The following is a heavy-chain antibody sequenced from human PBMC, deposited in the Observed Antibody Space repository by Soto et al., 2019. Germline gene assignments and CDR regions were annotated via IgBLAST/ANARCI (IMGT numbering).Heavy chain of an antibody. D-gene: IGHD3-10*01. CDR1: GGSISSYY. Sequence: SESLSLTCTVSGGSISSYYWSWIRQPPGKGLEWIGYIYYSGSTNYNPSLKSRVTISVDTSKNQFSLKLSSVTAADTAVYYCARVTMVRGVDYWGQGTLVTVSS. CDR2: IYYSGST. V-gene: IGHV4-59*01. CDR3: ARVTMVRGVDY. J-gene: IGHJ4*02.